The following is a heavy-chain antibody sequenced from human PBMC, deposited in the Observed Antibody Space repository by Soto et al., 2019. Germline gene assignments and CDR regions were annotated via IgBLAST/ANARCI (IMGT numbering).Heavy chain of an antibody. Sequence: GGSLRLSCAASGFTFSDHYMDWVRQAPGKGLEWVGRTRNKANSHTTEYAASVKGRFTISRDDSKNSLYLQMNSLKVEDTAVYYCSRATTVTEYWDQGALVTVSS. CDR1: GFTFSDHY. CDR3: SRATTVTEY. J-gene: IGHJ4*02. V-gene: IGHV3-72*01. D-gene: IGHD4-17*01. CDR2: TRNKANSHTT.